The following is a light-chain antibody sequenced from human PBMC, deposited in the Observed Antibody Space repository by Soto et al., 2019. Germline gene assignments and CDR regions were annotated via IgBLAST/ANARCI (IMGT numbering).Light chain of an antibody. CDR3: QTANRFPLT. CDR2: TAS. J-gene: IGKJ4*01. CDR1: QGITNY. Sequence: DILMTQSPSSVSASVGDRVTITCRASQGITNYLAWYQQKPGKAPKLLIHTASSLQSGVPSRFGGSGSGTDFTFTKSSLQPEDFATSYCQTANRFPLTFGGGTNVEI. V-gene: IGKV1-12*01.